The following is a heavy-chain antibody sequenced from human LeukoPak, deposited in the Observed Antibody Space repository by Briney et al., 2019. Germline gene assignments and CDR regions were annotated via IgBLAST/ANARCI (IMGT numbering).Heavy chain of an antibody. CDR3: ARGDGVYVY. J-gene: IGHJ4*02. Sequence: GGSLRLSCAASGFTVSSNYMTWVRQAPGQGLEWVSVIYFGGTTYYADSVKGRFTISRDNSKDTVYLQMNSLRVEDTAVYYCARGDGVYVYWGQGTLVTVSS. CDR2: IYFGGTT. V-gene: IGHV3-53*01. CDR1: GFTVSSNY. D-gene: IGHD5/OR15-5a*01.